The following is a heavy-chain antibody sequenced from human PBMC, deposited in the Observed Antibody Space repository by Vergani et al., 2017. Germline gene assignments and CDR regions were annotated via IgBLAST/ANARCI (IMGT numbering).Heavy chain of an antibody. CDR1: GASIRSSNYY. CDR2: IYYSGST. CDR3: ARHATVEWLVRLGWIDP. V-gene: IGHV4-39*01. J-gene: IGHJ5*02. Sequence: QLQLQESGPGLVKPSATLSLTCSVSGASIRSSNYYWGWIRQPPGKGLEWTGSIYYSGSTYYNPSLKSRVTISVDTSKNHFSLKLSSVTAADTDVYFCARHATVEWLVRLGWIDPWGQGILVTVAS. D-gene: IGHD4-11*01.